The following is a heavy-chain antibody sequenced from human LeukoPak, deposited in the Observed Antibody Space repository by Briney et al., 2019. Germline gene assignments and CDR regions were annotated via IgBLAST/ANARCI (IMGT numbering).Heavy chain of an antibody. Sequence: GGSLRLSCAASGFAFSDFYMTWIRQAPGKGLEWVSYISSSSSAIYYADSVRGRFTISRDNAKNSLYLQMNSLRAEDTALYYWARDIGVWGTYRRGAFDYWGQGILVTVSS. CDR3: ARDIGVWGTYRRGAFDY. J-gene: IGHJ4*02. V-gene: IGHV3-11*01. CDR1: GFAFSDFY. D-gene: IGHD3-16*02. CDR2: ISSSSSAI.